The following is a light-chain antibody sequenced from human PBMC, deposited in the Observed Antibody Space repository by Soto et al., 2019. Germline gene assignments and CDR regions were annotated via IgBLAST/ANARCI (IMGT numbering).Light chain of an antibody. J-gene: IGLJ1*01. CDR3: CSYAGSSTLGV. CDR2: EGS. V-gene: IGLV2-23*01. Sequence: QSVLTQPASVSGSPGQSITISCTGTSSDVGSYNLVSWYQQHPGKAPKLMIYEGSKRPSGVSNRFSGFKSGNTASLTISGLQAEDEADYYCCSYAGSSTLGVLGTGTKLTVL. CDR1: SSDVGSYNL.